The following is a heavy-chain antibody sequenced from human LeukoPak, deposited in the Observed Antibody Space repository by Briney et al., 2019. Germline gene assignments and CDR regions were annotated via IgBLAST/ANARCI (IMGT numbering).Heavy chain of an antibody. Sequence: GGSPRLSCVASEFTFGSYWMTWVRQAPGKGLEWVANINQDGRKEHYVDSVKGRFTISRDNAKNFLYLQMNSLRAEDTAVYYCARDSSPYCGDDCYFDAFDLWGQGTMVTVSS. CDR1: EFTFGSYW. V-gene: IGHV3-7*03. J-gene: IGHJ3*01. CDR3: ARDSSPYCGDDCYFDAFDL. D-gene: IGHD2-21*02. CDR2: INQDGRKE.